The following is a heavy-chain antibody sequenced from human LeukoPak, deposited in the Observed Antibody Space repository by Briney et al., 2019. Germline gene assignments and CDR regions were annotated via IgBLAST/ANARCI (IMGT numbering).Heavy chain of an antibody. V-gene: IGHV6-1*01. D-gene: IGHD1-26*01. CDR3: AGGGWDLKWA. CDR2: IYYRSKWKN. CDR1: GDGVTSNRAA. J-gene: IGHJ5*02. Sequence: SQTLSLTCAISGDGVTSNRAAWSWIRQSPSGDLEWLGRIYYRSKWKNDYAASVTSRIAINADPSRNQFSLQLNSVTPEDTAVYYCAGGGWDLKWAWGPGTLVTVSS.